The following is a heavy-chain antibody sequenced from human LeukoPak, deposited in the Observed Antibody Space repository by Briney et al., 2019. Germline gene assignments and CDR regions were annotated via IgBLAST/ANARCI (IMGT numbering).Heavy chain of an antibody. V-gene: IGHV3-30-3*01. CDR2: ISYDGSNK. Sequence: GGSLRLSCAASGFTFSNYAVHWVRQAPGKGLEWVAAISYDGSNKYYADSVKGRFTVSRENPKNTLYLQIISLRTEDTAMYYCARDRGYGGNSPLGYWGQGTLVTVSS. CDR1: GFTFSNYA. D-gene: IGHD4-23*01. J-gene: IGHJ4*02. CDR3: ARDRGYGGNSPLGY.